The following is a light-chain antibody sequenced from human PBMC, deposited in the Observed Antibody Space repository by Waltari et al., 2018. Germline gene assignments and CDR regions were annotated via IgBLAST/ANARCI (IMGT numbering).Light chain of an antibody. Sequence: SFVLTQPPSVSVAPGKTAKITCGGNDIGSKNVHWYQQKPGQAPVVVVYYVTDRPSGIPGRFSGSTSGNTATLTINRVEAGEEADYFCQVWDSSSDPGVFGGGTKLTVL. J-gene: IGLJ3*02. CDR1: DIGSKN. V-gene: IGLV3-21*04. CDR3: QVWDSSSDPGV. CDR2: YVT.